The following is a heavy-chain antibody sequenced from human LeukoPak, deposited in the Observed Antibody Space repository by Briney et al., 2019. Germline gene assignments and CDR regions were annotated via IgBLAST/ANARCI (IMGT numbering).Heavy chain of an antibody. V-gene: IGHV1-46*01. Sequence: ASVKVSCKASGYTFTSYYMHWVRQAPGQGLEWMGIINPSGGSTSYAQKFQGRVTMTRDMSTSTVYMELSSLRSEDTAVYYCARDGAMVRGVIIPYDYWGQGTLVTVSS. D-gene: IGHD3-10*01. CDR2: INPSGGST. CDR1: GYTFTSYY. J-gene: IGHJ4*02. CDR3: ARDGAMVRGVIIPYDY.